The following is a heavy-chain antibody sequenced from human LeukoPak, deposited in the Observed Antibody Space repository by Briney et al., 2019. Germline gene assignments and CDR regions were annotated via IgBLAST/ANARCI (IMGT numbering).Heavy chain of an antibody. CDR3: ARMPHVDTSMVIDY. CDR1: GFSLSTSGMC. CDR2: IDWDGDK. D-gene: IGHD5-18*01. J-gene: IGHJ4*02. Sequence: SGPALVKPTQTLTLACTFSGFSLSTSGMCVSWIRQPPGKALEWLARIDWDGDKYYSTSLKTRLTISKDTSKNQVVLTMTNMDPVDTATYYCARMPHVDTSMVIDYWGQGTLVTVSS. V-gene: IGHV2-70*11.